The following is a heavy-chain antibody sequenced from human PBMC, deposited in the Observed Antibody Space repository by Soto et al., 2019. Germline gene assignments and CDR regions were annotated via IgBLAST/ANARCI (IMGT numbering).Heavy chain of an antibody. CDR1: GGSFSGYY. CDR3: ARDAALDY. V-gene: IGHV4-34*01. Sequence: QVQLQQWGAGLLKPSETLSLTCAVYGGSFSGYYWSWIRQPPGKGLEWIGEINHSGSTNYNPSLKIRVTISVDTSKNQFSLKLSSVTAADTAVYYCARDAALDYWGQGTLVTVSS. J-gene: IGHJ4*02. D-gene: IGHD6-25*01. CDR2: INHSGST.